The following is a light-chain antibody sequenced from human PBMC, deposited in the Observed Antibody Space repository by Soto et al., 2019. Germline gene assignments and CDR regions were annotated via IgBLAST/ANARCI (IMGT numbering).Light chain of an antibody. CDR1: QSVTTY. CDR2: GTS. J-gene: IGKJ1*01. Sequence: EFVLTQSSVTLSLSPGERATLSCRASQSVTTYLAWYQQKAGQAPRLLIYGTSTRATGIPARFSGSGSGTDFTLTISSLQFEDFAVYYCQQYNNWPRTFGQGTKVDIK. CDR3: QQYNNWPRT. V-gene: IGKV3-15*01.